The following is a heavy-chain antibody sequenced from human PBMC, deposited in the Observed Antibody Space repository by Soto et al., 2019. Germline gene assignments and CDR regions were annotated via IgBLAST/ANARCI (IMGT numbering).Heavy chain of an antibody. V-gene: IGHV1-18*01. CDR2: ISAYNGNT. CDR1: GYTFTSYG. J-gene: IGHJ3*01. Sequence: QVQLVQSGAEVKKPGASVKVSCKASGYTFTSYGISWVRQAPGQGLEWMGWISAYNGNTNYAQKLQGRVTMTPDTSTSTAYMELRSLRSDDKDVYYCARDDGTVTTSAFDLSGQGTMVTVSS. CDR3: ARDDGTVTTSAFDL. D-gene: IGHD4-4*01.